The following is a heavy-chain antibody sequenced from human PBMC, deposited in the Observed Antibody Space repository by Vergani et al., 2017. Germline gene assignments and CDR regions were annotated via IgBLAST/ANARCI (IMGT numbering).Heavy chain of an antibody. D-gene: IGHD3-22*01. CDR1: GFTFSNAW. J-gene: IGHJ6*03. V-gene: IGHV3-15*07. CDR3: TTDEYYDSSGSPYYYYYYMDV. Sequence: EVQLVESGGGLVKPGGSLRLSCAASGFTFSNAWMNWVRQAPGKGLEWVGRIKSKTDGGTTDYAAPVKGRFTISRDDSKNTLCLQMNSLKTEDTAVYYCTTDEYYDSSGSPYYYYYYMDVWGKGTTVTVSS. CDR2: IKSKTDGGTT.